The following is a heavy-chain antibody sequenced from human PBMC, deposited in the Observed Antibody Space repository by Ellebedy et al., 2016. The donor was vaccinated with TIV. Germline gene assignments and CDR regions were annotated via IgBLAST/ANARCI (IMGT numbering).Heavy chain of an antibody. Sequence: GESLKISXAASGFTFSSYSMNWVRQAPGKGLEWVSYISSSSSTIYYADSVKGRFTISRDNAKNSLYLQMNSLRAEDTAVYYCARDGVLGSQLVDYWGQGTLVTVSS. CDR3: ARDGVLGSQLVDY. V-gene: IGHV3-48*04. CDR2: ISSSSSTI. J-gene: IGHJ4*02. D-gene: IGHD2-15*01. CDR1: GFTFSSYS.